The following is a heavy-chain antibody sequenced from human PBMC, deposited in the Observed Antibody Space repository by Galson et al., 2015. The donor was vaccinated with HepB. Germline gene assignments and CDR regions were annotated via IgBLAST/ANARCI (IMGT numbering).Heavy chain of an antibody. D-gene: IGHD5-18*01. CDR2: ISGDNANT. J-gene: IGHJ4*02. CDR3: ARGGYSYGKFDY. CDR1: GYNFSRYG. V-gene: IGHV1-18*01. Sequence: SVKVSCKASGYNFSRYGISWVRQAPGQGLEWMGWISGDNANTNYAQKLQGRVTMTTDTSTSTAYMELTSLRSDDTAVYYCARGGYSYGKFDYWGQGTLVTVSS.